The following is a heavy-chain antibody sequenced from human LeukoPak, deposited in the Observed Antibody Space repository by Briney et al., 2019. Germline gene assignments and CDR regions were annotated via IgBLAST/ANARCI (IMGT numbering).Heavy chain of an antibody. CDR1: GGSISSYY. CDR2: IYYSGSR. J-gene: IGHJ6*02. CDR3: ARILWFGESYGMDV. D-gene: IGHD3-10*01. Sequence: SETLSLTCTVSGGSISSYYWGWIRQPPGKGLEWIGYIYYSGSRSYNPSLKSRVTISVDTSKNQFSLKLSSVTAADTAVYYCARILWFGESYGMDVWGQGTTVTASS. V-gene: IGHV4-59*01.